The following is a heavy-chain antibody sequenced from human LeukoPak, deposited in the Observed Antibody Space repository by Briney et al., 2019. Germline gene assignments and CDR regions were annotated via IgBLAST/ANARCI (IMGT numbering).Heavy chain of an antibody. CDR2: ISYDGSNK. Sequence: GRSLRLSCAASGFTFSSYAMHWVRQAPGKGLEWVAVISYDGSNKYYADSVKGRFTISRDNSKNTLYLQMNSLRAKDTAVYYCATGIGVFDYWGQGILVTVSS. V-gene: IGHV3-30-3*01. CDR3: ATGIGVFDY. J-gene: IGHJ4*02. CDR1: GFTFSSYA. D-gene: IGHD1-1*01.